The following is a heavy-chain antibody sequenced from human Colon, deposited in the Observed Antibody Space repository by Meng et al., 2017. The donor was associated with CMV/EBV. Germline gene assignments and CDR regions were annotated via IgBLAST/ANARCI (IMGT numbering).Heavy chain of an antibody. D-gene: IGHD3/OR15-3a*01. CDR2: IYYSGST. CDR1: GGSISSYY. Sequence: SETLSLTCTVSGGSISSYYWSWIRQPPGKGLEWIGYIYYSGSTNYNPSLKSRVTISVDTSKNQFSLNLSSVTAADPAVSPCSSADAFSTAYHNHTRMDVWGQGTTVTVSS. CDR3: SSADAFSTAYHNHTRMDV. J-gene: IGHJ6*02. V-gene: IGHV4-59*01.